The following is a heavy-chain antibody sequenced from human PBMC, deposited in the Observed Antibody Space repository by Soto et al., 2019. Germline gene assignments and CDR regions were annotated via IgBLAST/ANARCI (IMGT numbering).Heavy chain of an antibody. Sequence: QVQLVQSGAEVKKPGASVKVSCKASGYTFTGYYMHWVRQAPGQGLEWMGWINPNSGGTNYAQKFQGWVTMTRDTSISTAYMELSRLRSDDTAVYYCARGTKGHYYYYYYMDVWGKGTTVTVSS. CDR2: INPNSGGT. V-gene: IGHV1-2*04. CDR1: GYTFTGYY. J-gene: IGHJ6*03. CDR3: ARGTKGHYYYYYYMDV.